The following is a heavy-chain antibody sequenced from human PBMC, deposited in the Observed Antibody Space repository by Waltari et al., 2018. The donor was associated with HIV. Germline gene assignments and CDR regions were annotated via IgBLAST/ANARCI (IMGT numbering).Heavy chain of an antibody. V-gene: IGHV3-15*01. J-gene: IGHJ6*02. CDR2: IKSKTDGGTT. D-gene: IGHD3-10*01. Sequence: EVQLVESGGGLVNPVGSLRLSCAASGFTCSNAWMSWVRQAPGKGLEGVCRIKSKTDGGTTDYAAPVKGRFTISRDDSKNTLYLQMNSLKTEDTAVYYCTTLVLLGVGMDVWGQGTTVTVSS. CDR3: TTLVLLGVGMDV. CDR1: GFTCSNAW.